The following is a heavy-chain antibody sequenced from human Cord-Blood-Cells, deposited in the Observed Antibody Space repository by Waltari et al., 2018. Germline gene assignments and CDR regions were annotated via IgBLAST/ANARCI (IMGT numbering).Heavy chain of an antibody. CDR1: GDSVSSGSYY. Sequence: QVQLQESAPGLVKPSETLSLTCTVSGDSVSSGSYYWRCIRQPPGKGLEWIGYIYYSGSTNYSPSRKSRVTIFVDTCKDQSSLTLSSVTVADTAVDYWARDMKSRSSSWYYYYYYMDVWGKGATVTLS. J-gene: IGHJ6*03. CDR2: IYYSGST. D-gene: IGHD6-13*01. V-gene: IGHV4-61*01. CDR3: ARDMKSRSSSWYYYYYYMDV.